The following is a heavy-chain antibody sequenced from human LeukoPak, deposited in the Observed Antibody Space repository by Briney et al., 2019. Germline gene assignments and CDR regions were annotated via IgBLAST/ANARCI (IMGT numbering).Heavy chain of an antibody. D-gene: IGHD4-17*01. CDR2: ISPYKGNA. Sequence: GASVKVSCKASDYTFSTYVISWVRQAPGQGPEWMGGISPYKGNAIYAQKLQGRVTMTTDTSTGTAYMELRSLRSDDTAVYYCARDRGYYGDSTDWFDPWGQGTPVTVSS. J-gene: IGHJ5*02. CDR1: DYTFSTYV. CDR3: ARDRGYYGDSTDWFDP. V-gene: IGHV1-18*01.